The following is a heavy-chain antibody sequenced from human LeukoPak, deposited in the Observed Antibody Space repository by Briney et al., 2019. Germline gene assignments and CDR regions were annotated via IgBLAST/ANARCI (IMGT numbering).Heavy chain of an antibody. D-gene: IGHD2-15*01. Sequence: GGSLRLSCAASGFTFSSYAMHWVRQAPGKGLEWVAVISYDGSNKYYADSVKGRFTISRDNSKNTLYLQMNSLRAEDTAVYYCARGSCSGGSCYSIREGHDAFDIWGQGTMVTVSS. CDR2: ISYDGSNK. J-gene: IGHJ3*02. CDR1: GFTFSSYA. CDR3: ARGSCSGGSCYSIREGHDAFDI. V-gene: IGHV3-30*04.